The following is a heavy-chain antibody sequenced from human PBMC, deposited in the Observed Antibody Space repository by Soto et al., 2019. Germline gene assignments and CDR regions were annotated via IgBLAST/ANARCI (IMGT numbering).Heavy chain of an antibody. V-gene: IGHV3-30*18. Sequence: GGSLRLSCAASGFTFSSYGMHWVRQAPGKGLEWVAVISYDGSNKYYADSVKGRFTISRDNSKNTLYLQMNSLRAEDTAVYYCAKDSPDYYDSSGHPYDFDYWGQGTLVTVSS. CDR3: AKDSPDYYDSSGHPYDFDY. CDR2: ISYDGSNK. J-gene: IGHJ4*02. CDR1: GFTFSSYG. D-gene: IGHD3-22*01.